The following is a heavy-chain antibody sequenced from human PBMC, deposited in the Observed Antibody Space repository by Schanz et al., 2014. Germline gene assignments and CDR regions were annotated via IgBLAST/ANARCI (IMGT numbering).Heavy chain of an antibody. J-gene: IGHJ3*02. CDR3: ARKMKLGVYGGKGHDSLDI. Sequence: EVHLVESGGGLVQPGGSLRLSCAASGITFSSHSFNWVRQAPGKGLEWISYITYNGGTIYYADSVKGRFTISRDNAENTLYLQMNTLRAEDTAVYYCARKMKLGVYGGKGHDSLDIWGQGTMVTVSS. CDR2: ITYNGGTI. V-gene: IGHV3-48*01. CDR1: GITFSSHS. D-gene: IGHD4-17*01.